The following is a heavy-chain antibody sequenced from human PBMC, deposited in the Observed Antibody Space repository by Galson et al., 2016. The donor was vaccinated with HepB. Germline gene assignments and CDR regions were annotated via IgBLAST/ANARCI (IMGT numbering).Heavy chain of an antibody. CDR3: ASDMGYCSSTSCYVTAFDM. Sequence: SVKVSCKASGYTVTTYAMNWVRQAPGQGLEWMGWINTNTGKSTYAQGFTGRFVFSLDTSVTTTYLQISGLKAEDTAVYYCASDMGYCSSTSCYVTAFDMWGKGTMITVS. CDR2: INTNTGKS. D-gene: IGHD2-2*01. V-gene: IGHV7-4-1*02. CDR1: GYTVTTYA. J-gene: IGHJ3*02.